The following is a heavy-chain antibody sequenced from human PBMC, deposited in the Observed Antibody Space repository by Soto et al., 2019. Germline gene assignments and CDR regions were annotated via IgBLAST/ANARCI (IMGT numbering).Heavy chain of an antibody. V-gene: IGHV1-24*01. CDR3: ATRGLPWEWQDNDAFDI. CDR2: FDPEDGET. Sequence: ASVKVSCKVSGYTLTELSMHWVRQAPGKGLEWMGGFDPEDGETIYAQKFQGRVTMTEDTSTDTAYMELSSLRSEDTAVYYCATRGLPWEWQDNDAFDIWGQGTMVTVSS. D-gene: IGHD1-26*01. J-gene: IGHJ3*02. CDR1: GYTLTELS.